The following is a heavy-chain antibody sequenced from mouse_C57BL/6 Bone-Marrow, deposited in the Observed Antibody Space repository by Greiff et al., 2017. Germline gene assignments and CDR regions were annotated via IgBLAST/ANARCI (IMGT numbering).Heavy chain of an antibody. CDR2: INYDGSST. V-gene: IGHV5-16*01. J-gene: IGHJ2*01. CDR1: GFTFSDYY. CDR3: AREEGDFYFDY. D-gene: IGHD3-3*01. Sequence: EVKLVESEGGLVQPGSSMKLSCTASGFTFSDYYMAWVRQVPEKGLEWVANINYDGSSTYYLDSLKSRFIISRDNAKNILYLQMSSLKSEDTATYYCAREEGDFYFDYWGQGTTLTVSS.